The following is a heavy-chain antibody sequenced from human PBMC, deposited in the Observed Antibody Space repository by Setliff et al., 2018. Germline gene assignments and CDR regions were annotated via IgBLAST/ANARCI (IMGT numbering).Heavy chain of an antibody. D-gene: IGHD6-19*01. Sequence: SETLSLTCIASGGYIGGTSYYWGWIRQPPGKGLEWIGSIHFRGTTYYNPSLNSQVTIYVDTSKNQFSLNLNSVTAADTAVYYCARVGVTSGWAYWGLGTLVTVSS. CDR1: GGYIGGTSYY. CDR3: ARVGVTSGWAY. CDR2: IHFRGTT. V-gene: IGHV4-39*01. J-gene: IGHJ4*02.